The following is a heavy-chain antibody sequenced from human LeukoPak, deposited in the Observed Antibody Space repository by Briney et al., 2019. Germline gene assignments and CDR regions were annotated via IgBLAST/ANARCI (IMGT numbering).Heavy chain of an antibody. CDR1: GVTFRTYA. D-gene: IGHD6-13*01. CDR3: AKAPGYSSSWYVNY. V-gene: IGHV3-23*01. CDR2: IGGSGAST. J-gene: IGHJ4*02. Sequence: PGGSLRLSCAASGVTFRTYAMSWVRQAPGKGLEWVAGIGGSGASTFYADSVKGRFTISRDNSKNTLYLQMNSLRAEDTAVYYCAKAPGYSSSWYVNYWGQGTLVTVSS.